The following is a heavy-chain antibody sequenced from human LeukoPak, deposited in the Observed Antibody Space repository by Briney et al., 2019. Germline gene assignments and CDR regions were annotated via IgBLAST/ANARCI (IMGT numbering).Heavy chain of an antibody. J-gene: IGHJ6*03. V-gene: IGHV3-53*01. D-gene: IGHD3-10*01. CDR1: RFTVSSNY. CDR3: ASGSGSYRTPYYYMDV. CDR2: IYSGGST. Sequence: GGSLRLSCAAPRFTVSSNYMSWVRQAPGKGLEWVSVIYSGGSTYYADSVKGRFTISRDNSKNTLYLQMNNLRAEDTAVYYCASGSGSYRTPYYYMDVWGKGTTVTVSS.